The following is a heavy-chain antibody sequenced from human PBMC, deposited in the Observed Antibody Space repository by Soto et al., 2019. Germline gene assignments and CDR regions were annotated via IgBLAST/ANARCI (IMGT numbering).Heavy chain of an antibody. V-gene: IGHV3-64D*06. CDR1: GFAFINYA. D-gene: IGHD5-18*01. Sequence: PGGSLRLSCSVSGFAFINYAMHWVRQAPGKGLEYVSAISSNGGSTFYADSVQGRFTISRDNSKNTLYLQMSSLRGEDTAVYYCGKDVAMAYCYGMDVWGQGTTVTVSS. CDR3: GKDVAMAYCYGMDV. J-gene: IGHJ6*02. CDR2: ISSNGGST.